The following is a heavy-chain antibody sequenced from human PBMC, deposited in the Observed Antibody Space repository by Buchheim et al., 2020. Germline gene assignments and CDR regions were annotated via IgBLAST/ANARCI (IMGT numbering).Heavy chain of an antibody. CDR3: AKDPYYYDSSGYYYVTPRAYYGMDV. J-gene: IGHJ6*02. CDR1: GFTFSSYG. V-gene: IGHV3-30*18. D-gene: IGHD3-22*01. Sequence: QVQLVESGGGVVQPGRSLRLSCAASGFTFSSYGMHWVRQAPGKGLEWVAVISYDGSNKYYADSVKGRFTISRDNSKNTLYLQMNSLRAEDTAVYYCAKDPYYYDSSGYYYVTPRAYYGMDVWGQGTT. CDR2: ISYDGSNK.